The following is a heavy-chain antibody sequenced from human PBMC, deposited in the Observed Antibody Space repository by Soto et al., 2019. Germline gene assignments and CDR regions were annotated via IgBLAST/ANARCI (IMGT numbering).Heavy chain of an antibody. CDR3: ARLGESYAVPHFDY. CDR2: IYYSGTTT. J-gene: IGHJ4*02. D-gene: IGHD1-26*01. V-gene: IGHV4-59*08. CDR1: GGSINNYY. Sequence: QVQLQESGPGLVRPSETLSLTRTVSGGSINNYYWTWIRQPPGKGLAWMGYIYYSGTTTNYNPSLKSRVTLSVDKSKNQFSLKLSSVTAADTAVYYCARLGESYAVPHFDYWGQGTLVTVSS.